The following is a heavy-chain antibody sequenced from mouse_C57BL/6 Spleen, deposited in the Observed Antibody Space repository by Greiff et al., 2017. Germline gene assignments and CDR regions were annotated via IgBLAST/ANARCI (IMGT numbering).Heavy chain of an antibody. CDR1: GYTFTSYW. CDR2: IHPNSGST. V-gene: IGHV1-64*01. J-gene: IGHJ4*01. D-gene: IGHD1-1*01. CDR3: ARSTTVVAMDY. Sequence: VQLQQPGAELVKPGASVKLSCKASGYTFTSYWMHWVKQRPGQGLEWIGMIHPNSGSTNYTETFKSKATLTVDKSSSTAYMQLSSLTSEDSAVYYGARSTTVVAMDYWGQGTSVTVSS.